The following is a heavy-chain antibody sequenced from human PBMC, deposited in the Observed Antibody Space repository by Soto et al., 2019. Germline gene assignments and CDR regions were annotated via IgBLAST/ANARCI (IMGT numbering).Heavy chain of an antibody. CDR1: GFSFSNYW. J-gene: IGHJ4*02. CDR2: IKTDGSST. Sequence: EVQLVESGGGLVQPGGSLRLSCAASGFSFSNYWIHWVRQAPGKGLVWVSRIKTDGSSTDYAASVKGRFTISRDNAKNTLYLQMNSLTAEDTAVYYFAKSEGNTYGLFHWGQGTLVTVSS. CDR3: AKSEGNTYGLFH. D-gene: IGHD5-18*01. V-gene: IGHV3-74*01.